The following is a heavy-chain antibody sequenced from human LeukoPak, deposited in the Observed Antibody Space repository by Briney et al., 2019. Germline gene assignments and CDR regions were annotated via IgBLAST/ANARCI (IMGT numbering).Heavy chain of an antibody. CDR1: GYTFTSYD. V-gene: IGHV1-8*01. CDR2: MNPNSGNT. CDR3: ARLDDWNDGGGSY. Sequence: ASVKVSCKASGYTFTSYDINWVRQATGQGLEWMRWMNPNSGNTGYAQKFQGRVTMTRNTSISTAYMELSSLRSEDTAVYYCARLDDWNDGGGSYWGQGTLVTVSS. J-gene: IGHJ4*02. D-gene: IGHD1-1*01.